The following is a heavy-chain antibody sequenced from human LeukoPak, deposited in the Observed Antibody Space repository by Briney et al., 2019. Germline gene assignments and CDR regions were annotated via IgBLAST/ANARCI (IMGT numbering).Heavy chain of an antibody. CDR1: GGSFSGYY. Sequence: SETLSLTCAVHGGSFSGYYWSWIRQPPGKGLEWIGEINHSGSTNYNPSLKSRVTISVDTSKNQFSLKLSSVTAADTAVYYCARAPFDIVVVPAATHYYYYYGMDVWGQGTTVTVSS. CDR3: ARAPFDIVVVPAATHYYYYYGMDV. V-gene: IGHV4-34*01. D-gene: IGHD2-2*01. CDR2: INHSGST. J-gene: IGHJ6*02.